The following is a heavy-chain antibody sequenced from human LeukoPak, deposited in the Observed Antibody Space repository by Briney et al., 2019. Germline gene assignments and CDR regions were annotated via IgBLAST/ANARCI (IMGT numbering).Heavy chain of an antibody. J-gene: IGHJ4*02. CDR2: IYYSGST. Sequence: PSGTLSLTCAVSGGSISRSNWWSWVRQPPGKGLEWIGSIYYSGSTYYNPSLKSRVTISVDTSKNQFSLKLSSVTAADTAVYYCARVDTYYDFWSGYHTDSFDYWGQGTLVTVSS. CDR1: GGSISRSNW. V-gene: IGHV4-4*02. D-gene: IGHD3-3*01. CDR3: ARVDTYYDFWSGYHTDSFDY.